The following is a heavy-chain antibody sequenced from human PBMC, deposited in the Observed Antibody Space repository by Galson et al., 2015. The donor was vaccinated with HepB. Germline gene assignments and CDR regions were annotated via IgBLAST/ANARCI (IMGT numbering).Heavy chain of an antibody. CDR1: GFTFRSYG. D-gene: IGHD3-16*01. CDR3: ARLSLGGGFDY. V-gene: IGHV3-33*01. CDR2: IWYDGTYK. Sequence: SLRLSCAASGFTFRSYGMHWVRQAPGKGLEWVAIIWYDGTYKYYADSVKGRFTISREDSKNTLYLQMNRLRAEDTAVYYCARLSLGGGFDYWGQGTLVTDSS. J-gene: IGHJ4*02.